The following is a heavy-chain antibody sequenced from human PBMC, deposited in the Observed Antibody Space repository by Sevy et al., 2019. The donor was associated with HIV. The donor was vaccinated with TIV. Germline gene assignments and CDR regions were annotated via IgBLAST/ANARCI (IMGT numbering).Heavy chain of an antibody. CDR1: GGSINSFF. CDR2: VNDSGTS. V-gene: IGHV4-59*01. D-gene: IGHD3-22*01. Sequence: SETLSLTCAVSGGSINSFFWSWIRKPPGKGLGWIGYVNDSGTSGYNPSPRSQITISVDTSKKPFSLNQRCVTAADTAVYYCARGGGIYYDGGGFHPQYYFDSWGQGTLVTVSS. CDR3: ARGGGIYYDGGGFHPQYYFDS. J-gene: IGHJ4*02.